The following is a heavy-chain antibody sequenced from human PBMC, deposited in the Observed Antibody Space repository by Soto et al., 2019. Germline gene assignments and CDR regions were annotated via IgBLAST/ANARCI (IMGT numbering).Heavy chain of an antibody. CDR2: IIPIFGTA. J-gene: IGHJ6*01. D-gene: IGHD3-3*01. CDR1: GGPFRSYA. CDR3: ARVRGSGYPYYYYYYGMDV. Sequence: VNVSFKASGGPFRSYAISFVGQAPGQGLEWMGGIIPIFGTANYAQKFQGRVTITADESTSTAYMELSSLRSEDTAVYYCARVRGSGYPYYYYYYGMDVWGQGTTVTVSS. V-gene: IGHV1-69*13.